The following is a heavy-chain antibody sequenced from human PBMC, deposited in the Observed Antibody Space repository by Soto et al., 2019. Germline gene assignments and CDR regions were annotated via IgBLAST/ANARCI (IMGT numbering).Heavy chain of an antibody. V-gene: IGHV4-34*01. D-gene: IGHD2-2*01. J-gene: IGHJ4*02. Sequence: PSETLSLTCAVYSGSFSGYYWSWIRQPPGKGLEWIGEINHSGSTNYNPSLKSRVTISVDTSKNQFSLKLSSVTAADTAVYYCARGRNRYCSSTSCYQFDYWGQGTLVTVSS. CDR1: SGSFSGYY. CDR2: INHSGST. CDR3: ARGRNRYCSSTSCYQFDY.